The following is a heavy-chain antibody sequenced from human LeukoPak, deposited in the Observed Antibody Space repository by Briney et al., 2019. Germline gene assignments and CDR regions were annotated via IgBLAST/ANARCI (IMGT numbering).Heavy chain of an antibody. CDR2: IYSGGST. V-gene: IGHV3-53*05. D-gene: IGHD1-26*01. CDR3: ARDASSVVGATFFADY. J-gene: IGHJ4*02. Sequence: GGSLRLSCAASGFTVGSNYMSWVRQAPGKGLEWVSVIYSGGSTYYADSVKGRFTISRDNSKNTLYLQMNSLRAEDTAVYYCARDASSVVGATFFADYRGQGTLVTVSS. CDR1: GFTVGSNY.